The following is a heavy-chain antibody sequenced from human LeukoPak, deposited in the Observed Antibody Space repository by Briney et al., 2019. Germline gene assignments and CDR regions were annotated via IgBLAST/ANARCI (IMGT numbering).Heavy chain of an antibody. CDR3: TRKTIAAAGTLVDY. V-gene: IGHV3-73*01. D-gene: IGHD6-13*01. Sequence: PGGSLRRSCAASGFTFSGSAMHWVRQASGKGLEWVGRIRSKANSYATAYAASVKGRFTVSRDDSKNTAYLQMNSLKTEDTAVYYCTRKTIAAAGTLVDYWGQGTLVTVSS. CDR2: IRSKANSYAT. CDR1: GFTFSGSA. J-gene: IGHJ4*02.